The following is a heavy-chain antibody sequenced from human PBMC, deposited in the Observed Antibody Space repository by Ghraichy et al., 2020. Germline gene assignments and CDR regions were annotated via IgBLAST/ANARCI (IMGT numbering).Heavy chain of an antibody. CDR2: ISSSSSTI. D-gene: IGHD5/OR15-5a*01. CDR3: ARESGSLSTMIYYLDF. J-gene: IGHJ4*02. V-gene: IGHV3-48*02. Sequence: GGSLRLSCAASGFTFRGYSMNWVRQAPGKGLEWVSYISSSSSTIYYADSVKGRFTISRDNAKNSLYLQMNSLRDEDTAVYYCARESGSLSTMIYYLDFWGQGTLVPVSS. CDR1: GFTFRGYS.